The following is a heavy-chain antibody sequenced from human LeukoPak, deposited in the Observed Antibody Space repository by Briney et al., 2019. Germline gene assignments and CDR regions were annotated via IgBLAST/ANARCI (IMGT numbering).Heavy chain of an antibody. V-gene: IGHV3-30-3*01. CDR3: ARDQVAAGASEYFQH. CDR2: ISYDGSNK. J-gene: IGHJ1*01. CDR1: GFTFNNYA. D-gene: IGHD6-13*01. Sequence: PGRSLRLSCAASGFTFNNYAMHWVRQAPGKGLEWLAVISYDGSNKYYADSVKGRFTISRDNSKDTLYLQMDSLRTEDTTVYYCARDQVAAGASEYFQHWGQGTLVTVSS.